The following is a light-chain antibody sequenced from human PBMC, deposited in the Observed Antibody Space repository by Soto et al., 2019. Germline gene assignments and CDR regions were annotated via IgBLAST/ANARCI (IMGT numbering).Light chain of an antibody. CDR3: QTWGTGIHVV. J-gene: IGLJ2*01. V-gene: IGLV4-69*01. CDR2: LNSDGSH. CDR1: SGHRSYA. Sequence: QLVLTQSPSASASLGASVKLTGTLSSGHRSYAIAWHQQQPEKGPRYLMKLNSDGSHSKGDGIPDRFSGSSSGAERYLTISSLQSEDEADYYCQTWGTGIHVVFGGGTKLTVL.